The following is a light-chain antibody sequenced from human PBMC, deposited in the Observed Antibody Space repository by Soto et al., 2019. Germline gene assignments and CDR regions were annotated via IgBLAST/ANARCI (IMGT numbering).Light chain of an antibody. Sequence: QSALTQPRSVSGSPGQSVTISCTGTSSDIGAYNYVSWFQQHPGKAPKLMMYDVSKRPSGVPDRFSGSKSGNTASLTISGLQGEDEADYYCCSYAGSYTLLFGGGTKLTVL. J-gene: IGLJ2*01. CDR2: DVS. V-gene: IGLV2-11*01. CDR3: CSYAGSYTLL. CDR1: SSDIGAYNY.